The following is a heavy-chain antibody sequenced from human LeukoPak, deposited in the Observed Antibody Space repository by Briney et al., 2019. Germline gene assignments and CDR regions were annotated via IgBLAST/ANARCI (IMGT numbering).Heavy chain of an antibody. CDR1: GCSFTSYW. CDR3: ARSPHDYGDYGNYYYGMDV. Sequence: GESLKISCKGSGCSFTSYWIGWVRQMPGKGLEWMGIIYPGDSDTRYSPSFQGQVTISADKSISTAYLQWSSLKASDTAMYYCARSPHDYGDYGNYYYGMDVWGQGTTVTVSS. D-gene: IGHD4-17*01. V-gene: IGHV5-51*01. J-gene: IGHJ6*02. CDR2: IYPGDSDT.